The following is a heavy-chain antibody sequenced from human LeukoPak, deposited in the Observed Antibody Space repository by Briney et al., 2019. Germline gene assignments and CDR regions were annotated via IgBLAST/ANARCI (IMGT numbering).Heavy chain of an antibody. D-gene: IGHD3-10*01. CDR1: GFTCSSYA. Sequence: GGPLRLSCAASGFTCSSYAMHWVRKAPGKGLEWVAVISYDGSNKYYADSVKGRFTISRDNSKNTLYLQMNSLRAEDTAVYYCARPRIYYGSGSLDYWGQGTLVTVSS. V-gene: IGHV3-30*04. CDR3: ARPRIYYGSGSLDY. CDR2: ISYDGSNK. J-gene: IGHJ4*02.